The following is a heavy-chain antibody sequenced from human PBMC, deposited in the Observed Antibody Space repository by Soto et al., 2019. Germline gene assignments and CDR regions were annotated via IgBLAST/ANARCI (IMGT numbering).Heavy chain of an antibody. CDR3: AREGRSSWRTYYYYGMDV. J-gene: IGHJ6*02. CDR1: GGTLSSYA. CDR2: IIPIFGTA. V-gene: IGHV1-69*06. D-gene: IGHD6-13*01. Sequence: APVKVSCKASGGTLSSYAISWVRQAPGQGLEWMGGIIPIFGTANYAQKFQGRVTITADKSTSTAYMELSSLRSEDTAVYYCAREGRSSWRTYYYYGMDVWGQGTTVTVSS.